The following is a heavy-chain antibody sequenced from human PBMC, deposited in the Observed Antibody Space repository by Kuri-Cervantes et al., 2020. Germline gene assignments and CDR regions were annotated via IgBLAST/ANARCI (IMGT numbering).Heavy chain of an antibody. V-gene: IGHV4-59*01. J-gene: IGHJ6*02. CDR2: IYYSGST. CDR3: ARARYCSSTSCYGIDTYYYYYGMDV. D-gene: IGHD2-2*01. CDR1: GGSINSYY. Sequence: SETLSLTCTVSGGSINSYYWSWIRQPPGKGLEWIGYIYYSGSTNYNPSLKSRVTISVDTSKNQFSLKLSSVTAADTAVYYCARARYCSSTSCYGIDTYYYYYGMDVWGQGTTVTVSS.